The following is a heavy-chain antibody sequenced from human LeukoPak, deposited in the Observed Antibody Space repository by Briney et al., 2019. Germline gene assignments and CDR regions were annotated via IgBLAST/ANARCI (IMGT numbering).Heavy chain of an antibody. CDR1: GGSIGSYY. D-gene: IGHD2/OR15-2a*01. CDR2: IYYSGST. V-gene: IGHV4-59*01. CDR3: ARLHVRGWFDP. J-gene: IGHJ5*02. Sequence: SETLSLTCTVSGGSIGSYYWSWIRQPPGKGLEWIGYIYYSGSTNYNPSLKSRVTISVDTSKNQFSLKLSSVTAADTAVYYCARLHVRGWFDPWGQGTLVTVSS.